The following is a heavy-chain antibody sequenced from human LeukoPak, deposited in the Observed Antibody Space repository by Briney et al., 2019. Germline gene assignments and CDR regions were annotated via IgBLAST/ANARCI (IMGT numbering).Heavy chain of an antibody. Sequence: ASVKVSCKASGYTFTGYYLHWVRQPPAQGLEWMGWINPNSGGTNYAQKFQGWVTITRDTSISTAYLELSRLRSDDTAVYDCARARPYYDILTGSSFDYWGQGTLVTVSS. V-gene: IGHV1-2*04. CDR2: INPNSGGT. J-gene: IGHJ4*02. D-gene: IGHD3-9*01. CDR1: GYTFTGYY. CDR3: ARARPYYDILTGSSFDY.